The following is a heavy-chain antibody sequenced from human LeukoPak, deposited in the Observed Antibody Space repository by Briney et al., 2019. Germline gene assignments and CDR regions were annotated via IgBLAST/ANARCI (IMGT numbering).Heavy chain of an antibody. J-gene: IGHJ4*02. Sequence: GGALRLSCAASGFTFSSFWMSWVRQAPGKGLEWVANIKHDGSEKYYVDSVKGRFTISRDNAKNSLYLQMNSLRAEDTAVYYCARDSLGRAATGIAMDYWGQGTLVTVSS. V-gene: IGHV3-7*01. D-gene: IGHD6-13*01. CDR2: IKHDGSEK. CDR1: GFTFSSFW. CDR3: ARDSLGRAATGIAMDY.